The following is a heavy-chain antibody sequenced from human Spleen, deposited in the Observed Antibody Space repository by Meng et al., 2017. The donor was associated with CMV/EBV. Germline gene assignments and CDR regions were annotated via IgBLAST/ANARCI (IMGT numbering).Heavy chain of an antibody. CDR1: GFTFSSYA. V-gene: IGHV3-23*03. CDR3: ARERVDCSSTSCYVYGMDV. J-gene: IGHJ6*02. CDR2: IYSGGSST. D-gene: IGHD2-2*01. Sequence: ETLSLTCAASGFTFSSYAMSWVRQAPGKGLEWVSVIYSGGSSTYYADSVKGRFTISRDNSKNTLYLQMNGLRAEDTAVYYCARERVDCSSTSCYVYGMDVWGQGTTVTVSS.